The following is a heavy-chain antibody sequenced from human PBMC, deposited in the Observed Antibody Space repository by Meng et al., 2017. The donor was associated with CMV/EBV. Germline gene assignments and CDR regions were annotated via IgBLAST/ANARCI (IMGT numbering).Heavy chain of an antibody. Sequence: GGSLGLSCKGSGYSFTSYWIGWVRQMPGKGLEWMGIIYPGDSDTRYSPSFPGQVTISADKSISTAYLPWSSLKASDTAMYYCARSAIVVVPAAIRDRGRYGMDVWGQGTTVTVSS. J-gene: IGHJ6*02. CDR1: GYSFTSYW. V-gene: IGHV5-51*01. CDR2: IYPGDSDT. D-gene: IGHD2-2*02. CDR3: ARSAIVVVPAAIRDRGRYGMDV.